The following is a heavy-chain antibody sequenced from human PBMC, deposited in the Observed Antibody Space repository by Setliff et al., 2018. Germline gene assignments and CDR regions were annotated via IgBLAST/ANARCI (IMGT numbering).Heavy chain of an antibody. CDR2: IHDSGAW. D-gene: IGHD3-10*01. J-gene: IGHJ4*02. CDR1: GDSVSSYY. Sequence: SETLSLTCTVSGDSVSSYYWTWMRQSPGKGLEWIGYIHDSGAWKNNPSLTSRVTISVDTSENKFSLKLRSVTAADKAVYFCARSLGSGSWWNSRPFYSDYWGQGTLVTVSS. V-gene: IGHV4-59*02. CDR3: ARSLGSGSWWNSRPFYSDY.